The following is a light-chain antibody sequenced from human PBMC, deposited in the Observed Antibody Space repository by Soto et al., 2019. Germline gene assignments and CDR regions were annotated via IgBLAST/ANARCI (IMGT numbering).Light chain of an antibody. CDR1: QSVSSN. CDR2: GAS. Sequence: EMVMTQSPTTLSVSPGEGATLSCRASQSVSSNIAWYQQKPGQAPRLLIYGASSRATGVPARFSGSGSGTEFTLTISSLQSEDSAVYYCQQYNNWLRTFGQGTKVEIK. CDR3: QQYNNWLRT. V-gene: IGKV3-15*01. J-gene: IGKJ1*01.